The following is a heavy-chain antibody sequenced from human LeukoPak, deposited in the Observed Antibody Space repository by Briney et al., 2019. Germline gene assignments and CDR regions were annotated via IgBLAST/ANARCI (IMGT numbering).Heavy chain of an antibody. V-gene: IGHV3-30*02. J-gene: IGHJ4*02. CDR2: IRYDGSNK. CDR1: GFTFSSYG. D-gene: IGHD6-6*01. CDR3: AKTASSIAARLDY. Sequence: PWGSLRLSCAASGFTFSSYGMHWVRQAPGKGLEWVAFIRYDGSNKCYADSVKGRFTISRDNSKNTLYLQMNSLRAEDTAVYYCAKTASSIAARLDYWGQGTLISVPS.